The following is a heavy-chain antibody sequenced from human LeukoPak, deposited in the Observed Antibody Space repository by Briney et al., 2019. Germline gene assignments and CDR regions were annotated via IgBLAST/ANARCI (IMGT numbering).Heavy chain of an antibody. CDR2: INHSGST. Sequence: PSETLSLTCAVYGGSFSGYYWSWIRQPPGKGLEWIGEINHSGSTNYNPSLKSRVTISVDTSKNQFSLKLSSVTAADTAVYYCARGRRSGYYKFDYWGQGTLVTVSS. CDR1: GGSFSGYY. J-gene: IGHJ4*02. D-gene: IGHD3-3*01. V-gene: IGHV4-34*01. CDR3: ARGRRSGYYKFDY.